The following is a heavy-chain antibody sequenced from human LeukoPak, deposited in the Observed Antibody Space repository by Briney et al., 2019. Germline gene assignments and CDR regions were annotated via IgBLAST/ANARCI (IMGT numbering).Heavy chain of an antibody. D-gene: IGHD2-8*01. V-gene: IGHV4-34*01. CDR1: NGSFSGYY. CDR3: ARAAWNGGGGFDP. CDR2: VNPGGNT. J-gene: IGHJ5*02. Sequence: SETRSLTCAVYNGSFSGYYWSWIRQSPGNGLEWIGEVNPGGNTNYNPSLRSRVTVSLDTSKNHFSLKLRSVTAADTAVYNCARAAWNGGGGFDPWGQGTLVTVSS.